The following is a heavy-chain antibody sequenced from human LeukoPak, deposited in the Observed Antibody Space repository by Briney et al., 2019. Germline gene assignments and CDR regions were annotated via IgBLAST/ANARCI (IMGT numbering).Heavy chain of an antibody. Sequence: GESLRLSCAASGFTFSDYYMSWIRQAPGKGLEWVSYISSSSSYTNYADSVKGRFTISRDNAKNSLYLQMNSLRAEDTAVYYCARNYEEWLRILDYWGQGTLVTVSS. CDR3: ARNYEEWLRILDY. CDR2: ISSSSSYT. J-gene: IGHJ4*02. D-gene: IGHD5-12*01. CDR1: GFTFSDYY. V-gene: IGHV3-11*06.